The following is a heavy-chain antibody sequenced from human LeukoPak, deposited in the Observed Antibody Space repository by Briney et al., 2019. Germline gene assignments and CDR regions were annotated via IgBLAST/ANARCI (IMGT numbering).Heavy chain of an antibody. Sequence: ASVKVSCKASGYTFTSYGISCVRQAPGQGLEWGGWISAYNGNTNYAQKLQGRVTMTTDTSTSTAYMELRSLRSDDTAVYYCARVPSNPNYDFWSGYYFDYWGQGTLVTVSS. CDR1: GYTFTSYG. CDR3: ARVPSNPNYDFWSGYYFDY. CDR2: ISAYNGNT. V-gene: IGHV1-18*01. D-gene: IGHD3-3*01. J-gene: IGHJ4*02.